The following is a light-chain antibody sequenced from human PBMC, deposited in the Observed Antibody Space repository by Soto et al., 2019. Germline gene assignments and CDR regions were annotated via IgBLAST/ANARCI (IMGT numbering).Light chain of an antibody. CDR1: QSISSW. Sequence: DIQMTQSPSTLSASVGDRVTITCRASQSISSWLAWYQQKPRKAPKLLIYDASSLESGVPSRFSGSGSGTEFTLTSSSLHPDDFATYYCQQYNAFGRGTKLEIK. J-gene: IGKJ1*01. CDR3: QQYNA. CDR2: DAS. V-gene: IGKV1-5*01.